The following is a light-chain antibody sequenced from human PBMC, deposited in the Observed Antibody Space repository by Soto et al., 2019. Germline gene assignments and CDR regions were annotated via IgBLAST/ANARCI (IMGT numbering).Light chain of an antibody. V-gene: IGKV3-20*01. Sequence: EIVLTQSPGILSLSPGERATLSCRASQSVSSSYLAWYQQKPGQAPRLLIYGASSRATGIPDRFSGSGSGADFTLTISRLEPEDFALYYCQQYNDWPLTFGQGTKVDIK. CDR2: GAS. J-gene: IGKJ1*01. CDR3: QQYNDWPLT. CDR1: QSVSSSY.